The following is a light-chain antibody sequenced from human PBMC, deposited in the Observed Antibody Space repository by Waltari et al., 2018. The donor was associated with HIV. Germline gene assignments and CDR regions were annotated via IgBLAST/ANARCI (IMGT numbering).Light chain of an antibody. V-gene: IGKV2-28*01. CDR2: LAS. Sequence: DIVMTQSPLSLPVTPGEPASISCRSSQSLLHSSGYNYLSWYLRKPGQSPQLLIYLASKRASGVPDRFSGNASGTNFTLQISRVEAEDVGIYYCMQALQTPSTFGGGTNVEVK. J-gene: IGKJ4*01. CDR3: MQALQTPST. CDR1: QSLLHSSGYNY.